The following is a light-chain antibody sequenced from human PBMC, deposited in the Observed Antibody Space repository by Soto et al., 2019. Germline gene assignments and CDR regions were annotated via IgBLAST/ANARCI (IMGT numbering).Light chain of an antibody. CDR2: RNN. CDR3: PAWHDSLSVLYV. Sequence: SGLTQPPSGSGTPGQRVTISCFGSSSNIGSNYVYWYQQLPGTAPKLLIYRNNQRPSGVPDRFSGSKSGTSASLAISGLRSEDVADYYCPAWHDSLSVLYVFG. CDR1: SSNIGSNY. V-gene: IGLV1-47*01. J-gene: IGLJ1*01.